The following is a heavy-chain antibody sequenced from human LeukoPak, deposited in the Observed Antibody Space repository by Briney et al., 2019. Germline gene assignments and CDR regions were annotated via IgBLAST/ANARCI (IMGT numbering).Heavy chain of an antibody. CDR2: ISSSSSTI. Sequence: PGGSLRLSCAASGFTFSGYGMNWVRQAPGKGLEWVSYISSSSSTIYYVDSVKGRFTISRDNAKNSLYLQMNSLGDEDTAVYFCARVTVVGANHIDYWGQGTLVTVSS. D-gene: IGHD1-26*01. CDR1: GFTFSGYG. J-gene: IGHJ4*02. V-gene: IGHV3-48*02. CDR3: ARVTVVGANHIDY.